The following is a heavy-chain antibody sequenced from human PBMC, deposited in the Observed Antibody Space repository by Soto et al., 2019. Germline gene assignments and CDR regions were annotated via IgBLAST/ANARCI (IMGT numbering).Heavy chain of an antibody. D-gene: IGHD6-19*01. J-gene: IGHJ6*02. Sequence: TSGTLSLTCAVSGGSISSSNWWSWVRQPPGKGLEWIGEIYHSGSTNYNPSLKSRVTISVDKSKNQFSLKLSSVTAADTAVYYCARDGGSGWYYYYRMDVWGQGTTVTVSS. CDR3: ARDGGSGWYYYYRMDV. CDR1: GGSISSSNW. V-gene: IGHV4-4*02. CDR2: IYHSGST.